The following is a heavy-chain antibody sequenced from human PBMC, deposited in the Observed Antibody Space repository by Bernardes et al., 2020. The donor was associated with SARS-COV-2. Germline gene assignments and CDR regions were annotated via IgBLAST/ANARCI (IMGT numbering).Heavy chain of an antibody. CDR1: GYTFTGYY. Sequence: ASVKVSCKASGYTFTGYYMHWVRQAPVQGLEWMGWINPNSGGTNYAQKFQGWVTMTRDTSISTAYMELSRLRSDDTAVYYCARGSSSGGRHWYFDLWGRGTLVTVSS. J-gene: IGHJ2*01. CDR2: INPNSGGT. V-gene: IGHV1-2*04. D-gene: IGHD6-6*01. CDR3: ARGSSSGGRHWYFDL.